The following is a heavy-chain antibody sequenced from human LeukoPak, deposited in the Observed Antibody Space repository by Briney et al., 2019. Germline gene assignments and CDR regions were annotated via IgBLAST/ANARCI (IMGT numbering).Heavy chain of an antibody. CDR1: GFTFSSYA. V-gene: IGHV3-23*01. CDR2: ISGSGGNT. D-gene: IGHD3-9*01. CDR3: AKDDYDILTGWAPSDY. J-gene: IGHJ4*02. Sequence: PGGSLRLSCAASGFTFSSYAMSWVRQAPGKGMEWVSAISGSGGNTYYADSVKGRFTISRDNSKNTLYLQMNSLRAEDTAIYYCAKDDYDILTGWAPSDYWGQGTLVTVSS.